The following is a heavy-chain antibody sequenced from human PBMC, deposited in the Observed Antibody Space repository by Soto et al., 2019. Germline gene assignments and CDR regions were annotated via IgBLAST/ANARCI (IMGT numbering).Heavy chain of an antibody. CDR1: GGSISSCGYY. V-gene: IGHV4-31*03. Sequence: QGQLQESGPGLVKPSQTLSLTCPVSGGSISSCGYYWSWIRQHPGKGLECIGYIYYSGSTYYNTSLKSRVTISVDTSKNRFSLKLSCVTDADTAVYYCARGYLEIIDYWGQGTLVTVSS. J-gene: IGHJ4*02. CDR2: IYYSGST. CDR3: ARGYLEIIDY. D-gene: IGHD1-26*01.